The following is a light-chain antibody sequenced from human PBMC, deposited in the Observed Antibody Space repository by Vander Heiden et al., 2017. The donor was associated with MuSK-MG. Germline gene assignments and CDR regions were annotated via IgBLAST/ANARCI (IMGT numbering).Light chain of an antibody. CDR2: GAS. CDR3: QQSYSTPKT. J-gene: IGKJ1*01. V-gene: IGKV1-39*01. CDR1: QSITSD. Sequence: DIQMTQSPSSLSASVGDRLTITCRASQSITSDLNWYQQKPGKAPKRLIYGASSLQSGVPSRCSGSGSGTDVTLTISSLQLEDFATYYCQQSYSTPKTFGQGTKVEIK.